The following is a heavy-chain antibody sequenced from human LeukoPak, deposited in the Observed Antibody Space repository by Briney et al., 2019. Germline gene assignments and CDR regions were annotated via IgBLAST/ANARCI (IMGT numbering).Heavy chain of an antibody. V-gene: IGHV4-59*08. CDR2: IYETGST. CDR1: GFTFSSYS. J-gene: IGHJ3*01. CDR3: VRPDDNSFDF. D-gene: IGHD3-9*01. Sequence: GSLRLSCEASGFTFSSYSMNWVRQAPGKGLEWIGNIYETGSTNYNPSLKSRVTISVDTSKNQFSLKLSSVTAADTAVYYCVRPDDNSFDFWGQGTMVTVSS.